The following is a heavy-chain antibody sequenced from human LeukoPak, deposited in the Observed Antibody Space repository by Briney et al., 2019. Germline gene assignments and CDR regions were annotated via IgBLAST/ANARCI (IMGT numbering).Heavy chain of an antibody. J-gene: IGHJ4*02. CDR2: ISWNSGSI. V-gene: IGHV3-9*01. Sequence: GRSLRLSCAASGFTFDDYAMHWVRQAPGKGLEWVSGISWNSGSIGYADSVKGRFTISRDNSKNTLYLQMNSLRAEDTAVYYCAKDLGSGWYNYFDYWGQGTLVTVSS. CDR1: GFTFDDYA. CDR3: AKDLGSGWYNYFDY. D-gene: IGHD6-19*01.